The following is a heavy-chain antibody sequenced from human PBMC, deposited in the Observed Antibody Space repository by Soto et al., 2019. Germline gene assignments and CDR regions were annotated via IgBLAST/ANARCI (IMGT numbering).Heavy chain of an antibody. J-gene: IGHJ6*03. CDR1: GFTVSSNY. CDR3: ARRMVAATPYLSKTDYSYYYTDA. Sequence: PGGSLRLSCAASGFTVSSNYMSWVRQAPWKGLEWVSVIYSGGSTYYADSVKGRFTISRHNSKNTLYLQMNSLRAEDTAVYYCARRMVAATPYLSKTDYSYYYTDALGKGTTIIVSS. CDR2: IYSGGST. D-gene: IGHD2-15*01. V-gene: IGHV3-53*04.